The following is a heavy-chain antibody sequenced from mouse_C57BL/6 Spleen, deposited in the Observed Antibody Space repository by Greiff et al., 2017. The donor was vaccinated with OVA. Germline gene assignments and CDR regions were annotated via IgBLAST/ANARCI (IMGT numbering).Heavy chain of an antibody. CDR2: ISYDGSN. CDR1: GYSITSGYY. V-gene: IGHV3-6*01. Sequence: ESGPGLVKPSQSLSLTCSVTGYSITSGYYWNWIRQFPGNKLEWMGYISYDGSNNYNPSLKNRISITRDTSKNQFFLKLNSVTTEDTATYYCARQRYDYDGYFDYWGQGTTRTVSS. J-gene: IGHJ2*01. CDR3: ARQRYDYDGYFDY. D-gene: IGHD2-4*01.